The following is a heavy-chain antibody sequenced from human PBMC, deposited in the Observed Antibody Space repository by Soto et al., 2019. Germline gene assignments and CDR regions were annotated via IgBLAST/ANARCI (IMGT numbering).Heavy chain of an antibody. Sequence: GRPLRLSCAAPGCTCINYAMTWVRQAPGKGLEWVSFISGSGGITYYADSVKGRFTISRDNSKNTLYLQMHSLRAEDTAIYYCEKDANWEDHYWGQGTLVTVSS. CDR2: ISGSGGIT. J-gene: IGHJ4*02. D-gene: IGHD1-1*01. CDR1: GCTCINYA. CDR3: EKDANWEDHY. V-gene: IGHV3-23*01.